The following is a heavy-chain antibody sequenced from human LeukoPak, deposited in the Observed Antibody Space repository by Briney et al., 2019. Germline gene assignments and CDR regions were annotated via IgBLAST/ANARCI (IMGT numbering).Heavy chain of an antibody. CDR2: IRYDGSNK. V-gene: IGHV3-30*02. Sequence: GGSLRLSCAASGFTFSSYGMYWVRQAPGKGLEWVAFIRYDGSNKYYADSVKGRFTISRDNSKNTLYLQMHSLRSEDTAVYYCAKQERSYSSGWYVFDYWGQGTLVTVSS. D-gene: IGHD6-19*01. J-gene: IGHJ4*02. CDR3: AKQERSYSSGWYVFDY. CDR1: GFTFSSYG.